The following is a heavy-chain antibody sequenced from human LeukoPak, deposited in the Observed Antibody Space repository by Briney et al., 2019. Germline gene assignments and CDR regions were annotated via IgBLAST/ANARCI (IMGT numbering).Heavy chain of an antibody. J-gene: IGHJ4*02. CDR2: IYSGGTT. CDR3: ARVTIFGVGPDY. Sequence: GGSLRLSCAASGFNASSKYMSWVRQAPGKGLEWGSVIYSGGTTNYADSVKGRFTISRDNSKNTLYLQMNSLRAEDTAVYYCARVTIFGVGPDYWGQGTLVTVSS. CDR1: GFNASSKY. D-gene: IGHD3-3*01. V-gene: IGHV3-66*01.